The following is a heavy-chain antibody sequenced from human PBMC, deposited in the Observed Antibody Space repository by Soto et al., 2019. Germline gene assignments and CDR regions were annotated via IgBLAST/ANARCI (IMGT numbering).Heavy chain of an antibody. D-gene: IGHD5-18*01. CDR1: EGKGVGVGGC. CDR3: ARDIGYIYWLFAY. J-gene: IGHJ4*01. V-gene: IGHV4-61*08. CDR2: IYYSGST. Sequence: PLLPLSLSWTVAEGKGVGVGGCCSLIRQPPGKGLEWIGYIYYSGSTNYNPSLKSRVTISVDTSKNQFSLKLSSVTAADTAVYYCARDIGYIYWLFAYLGHGTLVTVSS.